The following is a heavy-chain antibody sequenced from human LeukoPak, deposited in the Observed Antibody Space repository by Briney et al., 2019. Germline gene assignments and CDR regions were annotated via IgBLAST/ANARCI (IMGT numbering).Heavy chain of an antibody. CDR2: ISSRGST. J-gene: IGHJ4*02. CDR1: AGSISNYY. V-gene: IGHV4-4*07. CDR3: ARTPIYYYDSSGYYN. D-gene: IGHD3-22*01. Sequence: SETLSLTCTVSAGSISNYYWSWIRQPAGKGLGWIGRISSRGSTNYNPSLKSRVTMSIDTSKNQFSLKLSSVTAADTAVYYCARTPIYYYDSSGYYNWGQGTLVTVSS.